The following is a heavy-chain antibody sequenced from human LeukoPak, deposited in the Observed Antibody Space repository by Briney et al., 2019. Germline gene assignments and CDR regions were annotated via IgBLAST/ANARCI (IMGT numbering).Heavy chain of an antibody. J-gene: IGHJ3*02. CDR3: ARPYDSSDGGAFDI. CDR1: GGSISSSGYY. CDR2: IYYSGST. V-gene: IGHV4-39*01. D-gene: IGHD3-22*01. Sequence: PSETLSLTCTVSGGSISSSGYYWGWIRQPPGKGLEWIGSIYYSGSTYYNPSLKSRVTISVDTSKNQFSLKLSSVTAADTAVYYCARPYDSSDGGAFDIWGQGTMVTVSS.